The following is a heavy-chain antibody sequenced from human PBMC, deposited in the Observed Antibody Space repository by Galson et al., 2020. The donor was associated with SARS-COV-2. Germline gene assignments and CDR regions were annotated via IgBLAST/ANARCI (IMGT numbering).Heavy chain of an antibody. CDR3: ARERFCSTSNCLAVGLVYFDY. V-gene: IGHV1-18*04. J-gene: IGHJ4*02. D-gene: IGHD2-2*01. CDR2: ISNHNGDT. Sequence: ASVKVSCKASGYTFSSYGFIWVRQAPGQGLEWMGWISNHNGDTNYAQNFQGRVTMTTDTSTSTAYMELRSLTSDDTAVYYCARERFCSTSNCLAVGLVYFDYWGQGTLVTVSS. CDR1: GYTFSSYG.